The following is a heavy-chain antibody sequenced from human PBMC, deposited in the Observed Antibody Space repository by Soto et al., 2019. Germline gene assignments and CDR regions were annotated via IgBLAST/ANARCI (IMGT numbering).Heavy chain of an antibody. CDR3: APDDYGDPYFDY. V-gene: IGHV3-23*01. CDR1: GFTFSSYA. J-gene: IGHJ4*02. CDR2: ISGSGGST. Sequence: GGSLRLSCAASGFTFSSYAMSWVRQAPGKGLEWVSAISGSGGSTYYADSVKGRFTISRDNSKNTLYLQMNSLRAEDTAVYYCAPDDYGDPYFDYWGQGTLVTVSS. D-gene: IGHD4-17*01.